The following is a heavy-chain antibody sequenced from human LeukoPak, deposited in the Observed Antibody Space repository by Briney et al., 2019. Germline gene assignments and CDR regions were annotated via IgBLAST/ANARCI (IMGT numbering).Heavy chain of an antibody. J-gene: IGHJ4*02. V-gene: IGHV4-31*11. CDR1: GGSFSGYY. Sequence: SETLSLTCAVYGGSFSGYYWSWIRQHPGKGLEWIGYIYYSGSTYYNPSLKSRVTISVDTSKNQFSLKLSSVTAADTAVYYCARGVYDSSGYYPVGIWGQGTLVTVSS. CDR3: ARGVYDSSGYYPVGI. CDR2: IYYSGST. D-gene: IGHD3-22*01.